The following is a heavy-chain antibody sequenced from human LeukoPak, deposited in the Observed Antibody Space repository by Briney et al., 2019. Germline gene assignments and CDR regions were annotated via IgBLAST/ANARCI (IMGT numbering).Heavy chain of an antibody. CDR3: ATSVRWFGELLFDY. D-gene: IGHD3-10*01. J-gene: IGHJ4*02. CDR1: GYTLTELS. CDR2: FDPEDGET. Sequence: ASVKVSCKVSGYTLTELSMHWVRQAPGKGLEWMGGFDPEDGETIYAQKFQGRVTMTEDTSTDTAYMELSSLRSEDTAVYYCATSVRWFGELLFDYWGQGTLVTVSS. V-gene: IGHV1-24*01.